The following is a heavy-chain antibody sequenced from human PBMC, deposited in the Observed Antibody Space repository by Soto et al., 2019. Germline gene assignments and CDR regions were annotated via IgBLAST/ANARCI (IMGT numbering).Heavy chain of an antibody. J-gene: IGHJ4*02. V-gene: IGHV1-18*01. D-gene: IGHD6-19*01. CDR1: GYNFTTYG. CDR3: ARYQPYSTGYYYFDQ. Sequence: QVQLVQSGAEVKKPGASVKVSCTTSGYNFTTYGVSWVRQAPGQGLEWMGWISGHNGHANYAQTFQGRVTMTTDTSTTTAYMELRSLRSDDTDVYYCARYQPYSTGYYYFDQWGQGTLAIVTS. CDR2: ISGHNGHA.